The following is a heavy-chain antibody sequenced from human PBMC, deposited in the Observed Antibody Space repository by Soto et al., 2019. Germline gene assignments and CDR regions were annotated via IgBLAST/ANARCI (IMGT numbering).Heavy chain of an antibody. CDR1: GDSISSYY. J-gene: IGHJ3*02. CDR3: ARSAWGYAFDI. V-gene: IGHV4-59*01. CDR2: IYYSGST. Sequence: SETLSLTCTVSGDSISSYYWSWIRQPPGKGLEWIGYIYYSGSTNYNPSLKSRVTISVDTSRNQFSLKLSSVTAADTAVYYCARSAWGYAFDIWGQGTMVTVSS. D-gene: IGHD1-26*01.